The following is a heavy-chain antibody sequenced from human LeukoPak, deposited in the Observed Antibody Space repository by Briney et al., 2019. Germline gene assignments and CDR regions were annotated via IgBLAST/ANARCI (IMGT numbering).Heavy chain of an antibody. Sequence: PSETLSLTCTVSGGPVSSGSYYWRWIRQPPGKGLEWIGYIYYSGSTYYNPSLKSRVTMSVDTSKNQFSLKLTSVTAADTAVYYCARVGGRELERLYLRYWGQGTLVTVSS. V-gene: IGHV4-61*01. CDR2: IYYSGST. D-gene: IGHD1-1*01. CDR3: ARVGGRELERLYLRY. J-gene: IGHJ4*02. CDR1: GGPVSSGSYY.